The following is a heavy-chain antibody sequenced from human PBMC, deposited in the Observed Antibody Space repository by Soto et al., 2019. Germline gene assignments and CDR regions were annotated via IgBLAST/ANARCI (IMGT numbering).Heavy chain of an antibody. V-gene: IGHV5-51*01. Sequence: GESLKISCKASGFSFTTYWIAWVRQVPGKGLEWVGIISPGDSDTRYSPSFQGQVTISADRSITTAYLQWSSLKASDTAIYYCARHEQFYYHYYGMDVWGQGTTVTVSS. D-gene: IGHD6-19*01. J-gene: IGHJ6*02. CDR1: GFSFTTYW. CDR2: ISPGDSDT. CDR3: ARHEQFYYHYYGMDV.